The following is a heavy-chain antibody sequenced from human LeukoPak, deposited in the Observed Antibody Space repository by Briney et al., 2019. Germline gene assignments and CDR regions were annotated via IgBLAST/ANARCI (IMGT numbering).Heavy chain of an antibody. J-gene: IGHJ1*01. D-gene: IGHD5-18*01. CDR2: ISYDGSNK. CDR1: GFTFSSYA. CDR3: AKDQGIQLWLKYFQH. V-gene: IGHV3-30-3*01. Sequence: GGSLRLSCAASGFTFSSYAMHWVRQAPGKGLEWVAVISYDGSNKYYADSVKGRFTISRDNSKSTLYLQMNSLRAEDTAVYYCAKDQGIQLWLKYFQHWGQGTLVTVSS.